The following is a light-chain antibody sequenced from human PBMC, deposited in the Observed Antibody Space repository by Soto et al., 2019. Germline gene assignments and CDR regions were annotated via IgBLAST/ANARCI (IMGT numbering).Light chain of an antibody. CDR1: SSDIGGYNY. Sequence: QSALTQPASVSGSPGQSITISCTGTSSDIGGYNYVTWYQQHPGKAPKLIIYEVSNRPSGVSNRFSGSRSGNTASLTISGLQAEDEADYYCSLYTGNSKTFGGGTKLTVL. V-gene: IGLV2-14*01. CDR2: EVS. J-gene: IGLJ2*01. CDR3: SLYTGNSKT.